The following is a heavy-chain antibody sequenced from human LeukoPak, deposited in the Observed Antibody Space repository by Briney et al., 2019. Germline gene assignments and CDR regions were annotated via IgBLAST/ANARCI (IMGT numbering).Heavy chain of an antibody. CDR1: GYTFTGYY. CDR3: ARDSGDGYKRNPIDY. D-gene: IGHD5-24*01. Sequence: ASVKVSCKASGYTFTGYYMHWVRQAQGKGGEWMGRINPNSGATNYAQKFQGRVTMTRDTSISTAYMELSRLRSDDTAVYYCARDSGDGYKRNPIDYWGQGTLVTVSS. CDR2: INPNSGAT. J-gene: IGHJ4*02. V-gene: IGHV1-2*06.